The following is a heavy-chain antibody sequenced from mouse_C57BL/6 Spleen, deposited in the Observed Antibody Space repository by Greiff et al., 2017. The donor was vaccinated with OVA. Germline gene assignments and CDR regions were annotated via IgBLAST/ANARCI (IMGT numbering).Heavy chain of an antibody. J-gene: IGHJ3*01. CDR3: ARHEEDASYYDSSWFAY. D-gene: IGHD2-4*01. V-gene: IGHV1-62-2*01. Sequence: QVQLKQSGAELVKPGASVKLSCKASGYTFTEYTIHWVKQRSGQGLEWIGWFYPGSGSIKYNEKFKDKATLTADKSSSTVYMELSRLTSEDSAVXFCARHEEDASYYDSSWFAYWGQGTLVTVSA. CDR1: GYTFTEYT. CDR2: FYPGSGSI.